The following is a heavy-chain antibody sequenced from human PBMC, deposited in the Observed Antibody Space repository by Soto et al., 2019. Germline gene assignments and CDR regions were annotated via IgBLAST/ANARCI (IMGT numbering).Heavy chain of an antibody. Sequence: GXSVKVSCKASGYTFTGYYMPWVRQAPGQGPEWMGWINPNSGGTNYAQKFQGWVTMTRDTSISTAYMELSRLRSDDTAVYYCARSPRGLRLGELSTFDYWGQGTLVTGSS. V-gene: IGHV1-2*04. CDR3: ARSPRGLRLGELSTFDY. CDR1: GYTFTGYY. J-gene: IGHJ4*02. CDR2: INPNSGGT. D-gene: IGHD3-16*02.